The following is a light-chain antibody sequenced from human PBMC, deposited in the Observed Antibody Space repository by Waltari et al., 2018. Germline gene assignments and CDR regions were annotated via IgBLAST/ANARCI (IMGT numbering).Light chain of an antibody. Sequence: QSVLTQPPSVSGAPGQRVTLSCTGTDSNFGTGYDVHWYQQFPGTAPKLPIYSNSNRPSGVPDRFSGSRSGTSASLTITGLQAEDEADYYCQAYDKSLSSVVFGGGTKVTVL. CDR3: QAYDKSLSSVV. CDR1: DSNFGTGYD. V-gene: IGLV1-40*01. J-gene: IGLJ2*01. CDR2: SNS.